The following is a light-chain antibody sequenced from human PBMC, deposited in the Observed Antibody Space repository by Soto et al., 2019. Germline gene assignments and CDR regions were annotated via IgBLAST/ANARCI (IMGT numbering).Light chain of an antibody. V-gene: IGKV3-15*01. CDR3: QQYNNWPLT. Sequence: EIVMTQSPATLSVSPGERATLSYRASQSLSSNLAWYQQKPGQAPRLLIYGASTRATGIPARFSGSGSGTEFTLTISSLQSEDSAVYSCQQYNNWPLTFGGGTKVEIK. CDR2: GAS. J-gene: IGKJ4*01. CDR1: QSLSSN.